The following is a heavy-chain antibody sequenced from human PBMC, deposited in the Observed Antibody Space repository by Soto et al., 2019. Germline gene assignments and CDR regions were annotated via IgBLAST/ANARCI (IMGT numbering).Heavy chain of an antibody. J-gene: IGHJ6*02. CDR3: AREALTHHYDSSGSHYYYYGMDV. V-gene: IGHV1-69*01. D-gene: IGHD3-22*01. CDR2: IIPIFGTA. Sequence: QVQLVQSGAEVKKPGSSVKVSCKASGGTFSSYAISWVRQAPGQGLEWMGGIIPIFGTANYAQKFQGRVTITADESTSTAYMELSSLRSEDTSVYYCAREALTHHYDSSGSHYYYYGMDVWGQGTTVTVSS. CDR1: GGTFSSYA.